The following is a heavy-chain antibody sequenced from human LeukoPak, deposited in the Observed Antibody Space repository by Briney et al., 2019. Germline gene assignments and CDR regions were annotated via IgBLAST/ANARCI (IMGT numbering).Heavy chain of an antibody. CDR2: ISGSGGST. Sequence: GESLKISCAASGFTFSSYAMSWVRQAPGKGLEWVSAISGSGGSTYYADSVKGRFTISRDNSKNTLYPQMNSLRAEDTAVYYCAKDRQIVATILDYWGQGTLVTVSS. D-gene: IGHD5-12*01. V-gene: IGHV3-23*01. CDR3: AKDRQIVATILDY. J-gene: IGHJ4*02. CDR1: GFTFSSYA.